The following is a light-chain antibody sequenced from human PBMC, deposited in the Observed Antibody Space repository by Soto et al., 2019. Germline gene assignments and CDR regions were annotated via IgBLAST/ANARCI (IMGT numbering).Light chain of an antibody. CDR1: SRYVGSYNL. J-gene: IGLJ1*01. CDR2: EVS. V-gene: IGLV2-23*02. Sequence: SVLTQPASMSGSPGQTITISCTGTSRYVGSYNLVSWYQQHPGKAPKLMIYEVSKRPSGVSNRFSGSKSGNTASLTISGLQAEDEADYYCCSYAGSGTFVFGTGTKVTVL. CDR3: CSYAGSGTFV.